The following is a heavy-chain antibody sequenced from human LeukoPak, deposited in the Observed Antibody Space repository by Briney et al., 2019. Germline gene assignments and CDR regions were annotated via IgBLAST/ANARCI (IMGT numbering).Heavy chain of an antibody. CDR2: MNPSGGST. CDR1: GYTFTSYY. CDR3: ATLASGVVVVAADAFDI. V-gene: IGHV1-46*01. Sequence: ASVKVSCKASGYTFTSYYMHWVRQAPGQGLEWMGIMNPSGGSTSYAQKFQGRVTMTRDTSTSTVYMELSSLRSEDTAVYYCATLASGVVVVAADAFDIWGQGTMVTVSS. D-gene: IGHD2-15*01. J-gene: IGHJ3*02.